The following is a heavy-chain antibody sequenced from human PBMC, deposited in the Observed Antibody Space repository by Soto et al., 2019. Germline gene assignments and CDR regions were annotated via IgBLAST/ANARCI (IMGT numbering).Heavy chain of an antibody. J-gene: IGHJ3*02. CDR3: AVLHSSGPTSGAFDI. Sequence: QVQLVQSGAEVKKPGASVKVSCKASGYTFTSYGISWVRQAPGQGLEWMGWISAYNGNTNYAQKLQGRVTMNTDTSPSTAYMELRSLRSDDTAVYYCAVLHSSGPTSGAFDIWGQGTMVTVSS. CDR2: ISAYNGNT. D-gene: IGHD3-22*01. CDR1: GYTFTSYG. V-gene: IGHV1-18*01.